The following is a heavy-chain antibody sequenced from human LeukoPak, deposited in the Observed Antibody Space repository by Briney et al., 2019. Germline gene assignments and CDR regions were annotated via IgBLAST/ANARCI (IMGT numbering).Heavy chain of an antibody. Sequence: ASVKVSCKASGYTFTSYDINWVRQATGQGLEWMGWMNPNSGNTGYAQKFQGRVTITRNTFISTAYMELSSLRSEDTAVYYCARGSSSWSHRYYYYYYMDVWGKGTTVTVSS. CDR3: ARGSSSWSHRYYYYYYMDV. J-gene: IGHJ6*03. CDR1: GYTFTSYD. CDR2: MNPNSGNT. V-gene: IGHV1-8*03. D-gene: IGHD6-13*01.